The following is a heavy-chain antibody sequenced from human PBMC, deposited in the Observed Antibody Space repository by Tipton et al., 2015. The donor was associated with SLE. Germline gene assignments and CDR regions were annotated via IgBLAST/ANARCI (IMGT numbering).Heavy chain of an antibody. CDR2: IYYSGST. CDR3: ARGAVYSSSWPL. D-gene: IGHD6-13*01. V-gene: IGHV4-59*01. Sequence: TLSLTCTVSGGSISSYYWSWIRQPPGKGLEWIGYIYYSGSTNYNPSLKSRVTISVDTSKNQFSLKLSSVTAADTAVYYCARGAVYSSSWPLWGQGTLVTVSS. J-gene: IGHJ4*02. CDR1: GGSISSYY.